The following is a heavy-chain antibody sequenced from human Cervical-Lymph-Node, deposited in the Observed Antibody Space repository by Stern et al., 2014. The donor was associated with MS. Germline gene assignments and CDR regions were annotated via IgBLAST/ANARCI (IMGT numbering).Heavy chain of an antibody. D-gene: IGHD1-26*01. Sequence: LQLQESGPGLVKPSETVSLTCTVSGGYMSSKYWNWIRQPPGKGLEWIWYLYSDGSTNYNPSLKSRVIISLDTSTNQFSLSLTSVTAADTAVYYCARVTGRGTRQNWFDSWGQGTLVTVSS. CDR3: ARVTGRGTRQNWFDS. CDR1: GGYMSSKY. V-gene: IGHV4-59*01. J-gene: IGHJ5*01. CDR2: LYSDGST.